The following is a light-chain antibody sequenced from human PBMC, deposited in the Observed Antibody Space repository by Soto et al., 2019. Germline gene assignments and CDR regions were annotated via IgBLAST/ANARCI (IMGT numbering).Light chain of an antibody. Sequence: QSVLTQAPSASGTPGQRVTISCSGSSSNIGSNTVSWCQQVPGTAPKLLIYSNDQRPSGVPDRFSGSKSGTSASLAIGGLQSEDEADYYCAAWDGSLNGWVFGGGTKVTVL. CDR3: AAWDGSLNGWV. V-gene: IGLV1-44*01. CDR2: SND. J-gene: IGLJ2*01. CDR1: SSNIGSNT.